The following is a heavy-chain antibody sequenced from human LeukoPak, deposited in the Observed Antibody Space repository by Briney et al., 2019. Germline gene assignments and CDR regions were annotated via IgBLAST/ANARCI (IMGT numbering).Heavy chain of an antibody. J-gene: IGHJ4*02. D-gene: IGHD6-13*01. Sequence: GGSLRLSCAASGFTFSSYAMSWVRQAPGKGLEWVSGISWNSGSIGYADSVKSRFTISRDNAKNSLYLQMNSLRAEDTALYYCAKAPALYSSSWYYFDYWGQGTLVTVSS. CDR3: AKAPALYSSSWYYFDY. CDR2: ISWNSGSI. CDR1: GFTFSSYA. V-gene: IGHV3-9*01.